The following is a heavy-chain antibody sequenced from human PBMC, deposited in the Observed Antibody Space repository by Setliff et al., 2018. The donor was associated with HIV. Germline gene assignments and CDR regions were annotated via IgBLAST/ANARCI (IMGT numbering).Heavy chain of an antibody. Sequence: SETLSLTCTVSGVSISNYYWSWIRQPAGKGLEWIGRIYTNGRTNYNPSLRSRVTMSVDTSKNQFSLKLSSVTAADTAVYYCASHQHNFTGYYYYYYYMAVWGRGTMVTVSS. CDR2: IYTNGRT. V-gene: IGHV4-4*07. CDR1: GVSISNYY. CDR3: ASHQHNFTGYYYYYYYMAV. D-gene: IGHD3-9*01. J-gene: IGHJ6*03.